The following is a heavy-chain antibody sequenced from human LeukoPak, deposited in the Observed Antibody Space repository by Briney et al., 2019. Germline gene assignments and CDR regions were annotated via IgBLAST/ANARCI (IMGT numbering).Heavy chain of an antibody. J-gene: IGHJ3*02. CDR1: GGSFSGYY. CDR3: ATQDPYYDILTGYSKAFDI. Sequence: SETLSLTCAVYGGSFSGYYWSWIRQPPGKGLEWIGEINHSGSTNYNPSLKSRVTISVDTSKNQFSLKLSSVTAADTAVYYCATQDPYYDILTGYSKAFDIWGQGTMVTVSS. CDR2: INHSGST. D-gene: IGHD3-9*01. V-gene: IGHV4-34*01.